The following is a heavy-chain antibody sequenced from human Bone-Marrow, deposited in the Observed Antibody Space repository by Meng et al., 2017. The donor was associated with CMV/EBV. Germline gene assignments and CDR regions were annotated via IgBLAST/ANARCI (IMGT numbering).Heavy chain of an antibody. CDR3: AFTRAPYCGGACFDY. V-gene: IGHV3-64*02. CDR2: IGSDGSST. J-gene: IGHJ4*02. Sequence: GGSLRLSCAASGFTFSSYAMHWVRQAPGRGLEYVSAIGSDGSSTSYADSVKGRFTISRDNSKNTLYLQMNSLRAEDTAVYYCAFTRAPYCGGACFDYWGQGTLVTVSS. D-gene: IGHD2-21*02. CDR1: GFTFSSYA.